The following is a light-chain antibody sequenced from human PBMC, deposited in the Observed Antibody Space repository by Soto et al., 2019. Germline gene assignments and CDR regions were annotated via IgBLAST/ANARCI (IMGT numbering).Light chain of an antibody. J-gene: IGKJ4*01. Sequence: EIVLTQSPGTLSLSPGEGATLSCRASQSVRYNYLAWYQQKPGQAPRLLIYGVSTRATGIPDRFSGSGSGTDFILTISRLEPEDFAVYYCQQYGSSPLTFGGGTKVEIK. CDR2: GVS. V-gene: IGKV3-20*01. CDR3: QQYGSSPLT. CDR1: QSVRYNY.